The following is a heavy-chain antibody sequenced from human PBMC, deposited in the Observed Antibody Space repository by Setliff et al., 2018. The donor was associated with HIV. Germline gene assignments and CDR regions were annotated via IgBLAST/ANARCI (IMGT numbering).Heavy chain of an antibody. Sequence: GESLKISCEASGYTFTNYWIGWVRQMPEKGLEWMGIIYPGDSDIIYSPSFQGQVTISADKSITTAYLQWSSLKASDTANYYCVRHRSAVAGTRIGYCFYMDVWCKGTTVTVSS. V-gene: IGHV5-51*01. CDR2: IYPGDSDI. J-gene: IGHJ6*03. D-gene: IGHD6-19*01. CDR1: GYTFTNYW. CDR3: VRHRSAVAGTRIGYCFYMDV.